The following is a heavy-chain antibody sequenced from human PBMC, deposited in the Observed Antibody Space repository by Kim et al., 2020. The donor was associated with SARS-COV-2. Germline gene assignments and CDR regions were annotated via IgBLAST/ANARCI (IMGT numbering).Heavy chain of an antibody. CDR3: SRGHTSVIY. V-gene: IGHV3-49*02. CDR2: T. D-gene: IGHD1-1*01. Sequence: TEYAASVKGRFTISRDDSKNFAYRQMDCLKTEDTAVYYCSRGHTSVIYWGQGTLVTVSS. J-gene: IGHJ4*02.